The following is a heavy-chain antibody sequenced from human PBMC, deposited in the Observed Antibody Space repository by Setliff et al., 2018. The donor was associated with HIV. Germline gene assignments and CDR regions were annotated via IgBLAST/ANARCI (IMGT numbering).Heavy chain of an antibody. Sequence: PSETLSLTCTVSGGSISSSSYYWGWIRQPPGKGLEWIGSINYSGSTYQNPSLKSRVTISVDTSKNQYSLKLSSVTAADTAVYYCARVPTNPDFYYYYMDVWGKGTTVTVSS. V-gene: IGHV4-39*07. CDR1: GGSISSSSYY. CDR3: ARVPTNPDFYYYYMDV. CDR2: INYSGST. J-gene: IGHJ6*03.